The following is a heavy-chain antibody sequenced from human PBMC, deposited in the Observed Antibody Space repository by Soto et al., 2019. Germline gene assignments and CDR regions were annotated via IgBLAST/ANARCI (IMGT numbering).Heavy chain of an antibody. CDR3: AKLGFVLMELYYFHQ. J-gene: IGHJ4*01. CDR2: ISGNSGKT. CDR1: WFTFSSYA. Sequence: GGSLRLSCTASWFTFSSYAMSWVRQAPGKELEWVSTISGNSGKTNYAESVKGRFSISRDNSKNTVHLQLDSLRAEDTAVYFCAKLGFVLMELYYFHQWGHGALVTVS. V-gene: IGHV3-23*01. D-gene: IGHD2-8*01.